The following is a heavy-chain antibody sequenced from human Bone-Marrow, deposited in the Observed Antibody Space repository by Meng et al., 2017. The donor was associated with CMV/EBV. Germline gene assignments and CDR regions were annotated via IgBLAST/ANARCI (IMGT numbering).Heavy chain of an antibody. J-gene: IGHJ6*02. Sequence: GESLKISCAASGFTFSSYGMHWVRQAPGKGLEWVAVIWYDGSNKYYADSVKGRFTISRDKSKNTLYLQMNSLRAEDTAVYYCAKDLSRYYYYGMDVWVQGTTVTVSS. CDR2: IWYDGSNK. V-gene: IGHV3-33*03. CDR1: GFTFSSYG. D-gene: IGHD2-2*01. CDR3: AKDLSRYYYYGMDV.